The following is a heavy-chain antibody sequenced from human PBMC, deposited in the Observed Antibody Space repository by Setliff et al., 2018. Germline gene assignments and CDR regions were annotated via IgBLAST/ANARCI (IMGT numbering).Heavy chain of an antibody. Sequence: PGESLKISCKGSGYSFTTYWIGWVRQMPGKGLEWMGIIYPGDSDTRYSPSFQGQVTISADKSISTAYLQFSSLKASDTAIYYCTRYLIQSKSGYYFDYWGQGTLVTVSS. CDR2: IYPGDSDT. CDR1: GYSFTTYW. CDR3: TRYLIQSKSGYYFDY. J-gene: IGHJ4*02. V-gene: IGHV5-51*01. D-gene: IGHD3-3*01.